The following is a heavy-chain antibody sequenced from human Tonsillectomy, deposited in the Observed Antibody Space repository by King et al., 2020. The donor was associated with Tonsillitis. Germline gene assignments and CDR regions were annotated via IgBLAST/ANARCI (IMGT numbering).Heavy chain of an antibody. V-gene: IGHV3-21*01. D-gene: IGHD3-22*01. CDR1: GFTFSYYS. CDR3: AGVDYYDPSGFADY. Sequence: VQLVESGGGLVKPGGSLRLSCAASGFTFSYYSMNWVRQAPGKGLEWVSSISSSSTDIYYADSVKGRFTIPRDNAKNSLYLQMNSLRAEDTSVYYCAGVDYYDPSGFADYWGQGTLVTVSS. J-gene: IGHJ4*02. CDR2: ISSSSTDI.